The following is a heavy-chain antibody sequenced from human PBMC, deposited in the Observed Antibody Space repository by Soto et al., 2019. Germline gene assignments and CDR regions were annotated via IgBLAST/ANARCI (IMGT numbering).Heavy chain of an antibody. V-gene: IGHV4-30-4*08. CDR2: IYYSGST. CDR1: GGSFSSGSYY. Sequence: LSLTCTVSGGSFSSGSYYWSWIRQPPGKGLEWIGYIYYSGSTYYNPSLKSRVTISVDTSKNQFSLKLSSVTAADTAVYYCAREGMNQADWFDPWGQGTLVTVSS. CDR3: AREGMNQADWFDP. J-gene: IGHJ5*02.